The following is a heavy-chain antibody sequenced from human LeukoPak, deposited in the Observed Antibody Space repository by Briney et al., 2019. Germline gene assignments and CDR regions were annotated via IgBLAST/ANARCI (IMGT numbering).Heavy chain of an antibody. CDR3: AISQSGSLRAPIDY. Sequence: ASVNVSCKASGYTFSNFGLTCVRQAPGQGLEWRVWINTHNGNTNNALKFQDRVAMTRQTSTTTAYLVLRSLGSDDTALDYFAISQSGSLRAPIDYWGEGTL. V-gene: IGHV1-18*01. CDR1: GYTFSNFG. CDR2: INTHNGNT. J-gene: IGHJ4*02. D-gene: IGHD3-3*01.